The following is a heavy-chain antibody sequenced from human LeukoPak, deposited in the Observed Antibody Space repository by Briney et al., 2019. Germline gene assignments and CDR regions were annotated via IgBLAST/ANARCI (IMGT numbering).Heavy chain of an antibody. CDR2: ISGSGGST. CDR1: GFTFSSFT. V-gene: IGHV3-23*01. CDR3: AATYSSGWNFDY. Sequence: GGSLRLSCAASGFTFSSFTMSWVRQAPGKGLEWVSAISGSGGSTYYADSVKGRFTISRDNSKNTLYLQMNSLRAEDTAVYYCAATYSSGWNFDYWGQGTLVTVSS. D-gene: IGHD6-19*01. J-gene: IGHJ4*02.